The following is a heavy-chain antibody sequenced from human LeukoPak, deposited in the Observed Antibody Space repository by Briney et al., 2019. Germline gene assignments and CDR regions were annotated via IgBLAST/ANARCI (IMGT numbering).Heavy chain of an antibody. Sequence: PSETLSLTCAVYGGSFSDYYWTWIRQPPGKGLEWIGEINHSGSPNNNPSLKSRVSISFDTSKNQFSLKLTSVTAADTAVYYCARVHGYYYDSRRGIDYWGQGTLVTVSS. CDR1: GGSFSDYY. D-gene: IGHD3-22*01. CDR3: ARVHGYYYDSRRGIDY. J-gene: IGHJ4*02. CDR2: INHSGSP. V-gene: IGHV4-34*01.